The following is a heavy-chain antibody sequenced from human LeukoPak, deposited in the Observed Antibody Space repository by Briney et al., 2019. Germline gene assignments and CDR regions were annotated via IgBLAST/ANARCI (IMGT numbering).Heavy chain of an antibody. Sequence: PGGPLRLSCAASGFTFSSYGMHWVRQAPGKGLEWVAVISYDGSNKYYADSVKGRFTISRDNSKNTLYLQMNSLRAEDTAVYYCADDSSGYYNAFDIWGQGTMVTVSS. CDR2: ISYDGSNK. CDR3: ADDSSGYYNAFDI. CDR1: GFTFSSYG. J-gene: IGHJ3*02. D-gene: IGHD3-22*01. V-gene: IGHV3-30*18.